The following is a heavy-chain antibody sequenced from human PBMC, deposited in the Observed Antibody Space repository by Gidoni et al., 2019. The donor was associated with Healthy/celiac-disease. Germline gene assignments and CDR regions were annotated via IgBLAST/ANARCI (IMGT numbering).Heavy chain of an antibody. Sequence: EVQLVESGGGLVQPGGSLRLSCAASGFTFSSYWMRWVRQAPGKGLELVVNIKQDGSEKYYVDSVKGRFTISRDNAKNSLYLQMNSLRAEDTAVYYCARDHFDGYSSSWSYYYYYYMDVWGKGTTVTVSS. CDR3: ARDHFDGYSSSWSYYYYYYMDV. V-gene: IGHV3-7*03. D-gene: IGHD6-13*01. J-gene: IGHJ6*03. CDR1: GFTFSSYW. CDR2: IKQDGSEK.